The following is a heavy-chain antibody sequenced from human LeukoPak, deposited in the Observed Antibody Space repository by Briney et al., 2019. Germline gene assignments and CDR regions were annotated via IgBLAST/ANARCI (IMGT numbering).Heavy chain of an antibody. D-gene: IGHD6-13*01. CDR3: ASAFSSPYAFDI. V-gene: IGHV1-8*03. CDR1: GYTFTSYD. CDR2: MNPNSGNT. Sequence: ASVKVSCKASGYTFTSYDINWVRQATGQGLEWMGWMNPNSGNTGYAQKFQGRVTITRNTSISTAHMELSSLRSEDTAVYYCASAFSSPYAFDIWGQGTMVTVSS. J-gene: IGHJ3*02.